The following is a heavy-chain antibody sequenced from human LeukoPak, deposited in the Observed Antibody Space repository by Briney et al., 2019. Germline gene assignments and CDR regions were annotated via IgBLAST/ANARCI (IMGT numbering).Heavy chain of an antibody. D-gene: IGHD6-13*01. Sequence: GRSLRLSCVASGFTFSSFAMHWVRQAPGKGLEWVGVISYDGSNKYYAYSVKGRFTISRDNSKNTLSLQMNSLRAEDTAVYYCARDEQQLVFSYFDYWGQGTLVTVSS. CDR3: ARDEQQLVFSYFDY. CDR1: GFTFSSFA. J-gene: IGHJ4*02. CDR2: ISYDGSNK. V-gene: IGHV3-30*04.